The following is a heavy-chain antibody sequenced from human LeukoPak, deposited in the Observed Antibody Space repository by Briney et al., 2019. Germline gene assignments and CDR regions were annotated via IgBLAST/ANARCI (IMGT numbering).Heavy chain of an antibody. V-gene: IGHV1-2*02. Sequence: ASVKVSCKASGHTFTGYYMHWVRQAPGQGLEGMGWINPNSGGTNYAQKFQGRVTMTRDTSISTAYMELSRLRSDDTAVYYCARDSWGLPRDYWGQGTLVTVSS. D-gene: IGHD3-16*01. J-gene: IGHJ4*02. CDR2: INPNSGGT. CDR3: ARDSWGLPRDY. CDR1: GHTFTGYY.